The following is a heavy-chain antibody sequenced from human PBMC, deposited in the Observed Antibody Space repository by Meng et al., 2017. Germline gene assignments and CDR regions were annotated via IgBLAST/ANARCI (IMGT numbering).Heavy chain of an antibody. CDR1: GGSFSGYY. Sequence: QGQLQRWGAGLLKPSETRSLTCAVYGGSFSGYYWSWIRQPPGKGLEWIGEINHSGSTNYNPSLKSRVTISVDTSKNQFSLKLSSVTAADTAVYYCARVPGGIGAADYWGQGTLVTVSS. V-gene: IGHV4-34*01. CDR3: ARVPGGIGAADY. D-gene: IGHD3-10*01. CDR2: INHSGST. J-gene: IGHJ4*02.